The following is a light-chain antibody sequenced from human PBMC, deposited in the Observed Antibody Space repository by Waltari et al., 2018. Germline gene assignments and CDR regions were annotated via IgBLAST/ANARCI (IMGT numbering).Light chain of an antibody. Sequence: EIVLTQSPGTLSLSPGERATLSCRASQSVSSNYLAWYQQKPGQAPRLLIHGASNRASGIPDRFSGTGSGTDFTLTISSLEPEDFAIYYCQQYGSSPPYTFGQGTKLEI. CDR1: QSVSSNY. V-gene: IGKV3-20*01. J-gene: IGKJ2*01. CDR2: GAS. CDR3: QQYGSSPPYT.